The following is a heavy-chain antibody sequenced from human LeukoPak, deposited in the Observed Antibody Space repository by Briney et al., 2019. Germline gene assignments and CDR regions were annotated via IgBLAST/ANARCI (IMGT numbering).Heavy chain of an antibody. Sequence: SETLSLTCAVYGGSFSGYYWSWIRQPPGKGLEWIGSIYYSGSTYYNPSLKSRVTISVDTSKNQFSPKLSSVTAADTAVYYCARDSREHISDYWGQGTLVTVSS. CDR1: GGSFSGYY. CDR3: ARDSREHISDY. D-gene: IGHD2-21*01. V-gene: IGHV4-34*01. J-gene: IGHJ4*02. CDR2: IYYSGST.